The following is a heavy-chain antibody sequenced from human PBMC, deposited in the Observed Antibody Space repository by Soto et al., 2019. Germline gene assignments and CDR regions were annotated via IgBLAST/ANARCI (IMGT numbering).Heavy chain of an antibody. CDR2: ISESGGST. CDR1: GFSFSDYA. D-gene: IGHD6-13*01. CDR3: AKRSPYSSGWYSPIFDY. J-gene: IGHJ4*02. Sequence: GGSLRLSCAASGFSFSDYAMSWVRQAPGKGLEWVSVISESGGSTHYADSVRGRFTVCRDNSKNSLSLRMNSLRDEDTAVYFCAKRSPYSSGWYSPIFDYWGQGALVTVSS. V-gene: IGHV3-23*01.